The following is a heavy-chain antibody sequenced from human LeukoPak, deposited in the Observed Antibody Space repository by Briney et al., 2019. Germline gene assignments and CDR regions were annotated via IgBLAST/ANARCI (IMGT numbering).Heavy chain of an antibody. CDR3: ARAGAAAGVDY. D-gene: IGHD6-13*01. Sequence: SETLSLTYAVYGGSFSGYYWSWIRQPPGKGLEWIGEINHSGSTNYNPSLKSRVTISVDTSKNQFSLKVSSVTAADTAVYYCARAGAAAGVDYWGQGTLVTVSS. CDR2: INHSGST. J-gene: IGHJ4*02. V-gene: IGHV4-34*01. CDR1: GGSFSGYY.